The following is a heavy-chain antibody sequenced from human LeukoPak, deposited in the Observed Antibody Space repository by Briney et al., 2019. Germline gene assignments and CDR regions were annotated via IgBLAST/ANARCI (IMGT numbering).Heavy chain of an antibody. J-gene: IGHJ4*02. D-gene: IGHD3-9*01. CDR1: GFTFSSYG. Sequence: PGGSLRLSCAASGFTFSSYGMHWVRQAPGKGLEWVAFIRYDGSNKYYADSVKGRFTISRDNSKNTLYLQMNGLRAEDTAVYYCAPGYDILTGYYRRGAFDYWGQGTLVTVSS. CDR3: APGYDILTGYYRRGAFDY. CDR2: IRYDGSNK. V-gene: IGHV3-30*02.